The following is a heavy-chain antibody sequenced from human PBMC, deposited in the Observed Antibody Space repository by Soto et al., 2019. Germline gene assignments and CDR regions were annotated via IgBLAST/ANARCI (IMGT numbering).Heavy chain of an antibody. Sequence: ASETLSLTCSVSGGSVSNKTYYWSWIRQPPGKRLEWIGYVYYSGTTNYNPSLKSRVTISVDLSKNQFSLRLSSVTTADTALYYCARTTAVPNTLRSRYFFDYWGQGTLGTVCS. J-gene: IGHJ4*02. V-gene: IGHV4-61*01. CDR1: GGSVSNKTYY. CDR2: VYYSGTT. D-gene: IGHD4-17*01. CDR3: ARTTAVPNTLRSRYFFDY.